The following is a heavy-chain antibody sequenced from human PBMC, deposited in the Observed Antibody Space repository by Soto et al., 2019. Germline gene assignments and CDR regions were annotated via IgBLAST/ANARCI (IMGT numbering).Heavy chain of an antibody. V-gene: IGHV3-7*05. CDR3: ARDGSTSWYSYDYHGMDV. J-gene: IGHJ6*02. Sequence: EVQLVESGGGLVQPGGSLRLSCAASGFTFRTYWLSWVRQVPGKGLEWVANINQDGSEKNYVDSVKGRFTISRDNAKNSPYLQMSSLRAEDTALYYCARDGSTSWYSYDYHGMDVWGQGTTVTVSS. CDR2: INQDGSEK. CDR1: GFTFRTYW. D-gene: IGHD5-18*01.